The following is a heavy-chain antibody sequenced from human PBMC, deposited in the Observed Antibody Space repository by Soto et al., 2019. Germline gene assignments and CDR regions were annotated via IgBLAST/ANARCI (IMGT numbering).Heavy chain of an antibody. Sequence: ITLKESGPPVVKPTQTLTLTCTLSGFSLSTNEVSVGWIRQPPGKALEWLALIYWDDDKRYSPSLKNRLTITKDTSKNQVVLTMTNMDPGDTATYYCAHRDGARFYFDYWGQGTLVTVTS. CDR2: IYWDDDK. V-gene: IGHV2-5*02. CDR3: AHRDGARFYFDY. CDR1: GFSLSTNEVS. J-gene: IGHJ4*02.